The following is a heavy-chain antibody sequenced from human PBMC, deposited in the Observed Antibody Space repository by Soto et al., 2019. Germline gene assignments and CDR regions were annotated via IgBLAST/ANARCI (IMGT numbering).Heavy chain of an antibody. CDR3: AHSPLGYGSWKPPLNYFDS. D-gene: IGHD3-10*01. J-gene: IGHJ4*02. Sequence: QITLKESGPTLVKPTQTLTLTCTFSGFSLSTSGVGVGWIRQPPGKALEWLALIYWDDDKRYSPSLKSRLTIPKDTSQNQVVLTMTNMDPVDTATYYCAHSPLGYGSWKPPLNYFDSWGQGTLVTVSS. CDR2: IYWDDDK. V-gene: IGHV2-5*02. CDR1: GFSLSTSGVG.